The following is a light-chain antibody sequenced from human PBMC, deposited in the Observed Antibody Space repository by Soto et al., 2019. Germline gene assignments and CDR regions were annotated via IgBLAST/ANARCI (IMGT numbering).Light chain of an antibody. Sequence: EIVLTQSPATLSLSPGEGATLSCRASQSVSTYLAWYQQKPGQAPRLLIYDTSNRATGIPARFSGSGSGTDFTLSISNLEREDFAVYYCQQRRSWPRTFGQGTKLEIK. CDR1: QSVSTY. CDR3: QQRRSWPRT. J-gene: IGKJ2*01. V-gene: IGKV3-11*01. CDR2: DTS.